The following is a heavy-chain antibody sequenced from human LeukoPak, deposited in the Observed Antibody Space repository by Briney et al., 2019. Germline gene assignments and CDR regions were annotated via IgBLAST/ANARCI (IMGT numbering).Heavy chain of an antibody. J-gene: IGHJ4*02. V-gene: IGHV4-4*07. Sequence: PSETLSLTCTVSGYSISSGYYWGWIRQPAGKGLEWIGRIYTSGSTNYNPSLKSRVTMSVDTSKNQFSLKLSSVTAADTAVYYCARDQYYYDSSGSKGFDYWGQGTLVTVSS. D-gene: IGHD3-22*01. CDR3: ARDQYYYDSSGSKGFDY. CDR2: IYTSGST. CDR1: GYSISSGYY.